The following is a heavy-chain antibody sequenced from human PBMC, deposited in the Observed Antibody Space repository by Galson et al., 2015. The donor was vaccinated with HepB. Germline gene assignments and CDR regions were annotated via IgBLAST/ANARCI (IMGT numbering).Heavy chain of an antibody. J-gene: IGHJ6*02. Sequence: SLRLSCAASGFTFSDYYMSWIRQAPGKGLEWVSYISSSSSYTNYADSVKGRFTISRDNAKNSLYLQMNSLRAEDTAVYYCARDRQYSSSSGYYYYYGMDVWGQGTTVTVSS. CDR1: GFTFSDYY. CDR3: ARDRQYSSSSGYYYYYGMDV. D-gene: IGHD6-6*01. CDR2: ISSSSSYT. V-gene: IGHV3-11*06.